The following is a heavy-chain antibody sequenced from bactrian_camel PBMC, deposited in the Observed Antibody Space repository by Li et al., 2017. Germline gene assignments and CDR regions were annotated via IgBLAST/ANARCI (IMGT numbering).Heavy chain of an antibody. J-gene: IGHJ4*01. Sequence: VQLVESGGGLVQPGGSLRLSCAASGFTFSSYWMYWVRQAPGKWLEWVSTITSGGGTTYSADSVKGRFTISRDNAKNLVYLQMNSLKSEDAAVYFCVRDGGWYGDYWGQGTQVTVS. CDR3: VRDGGWYGDY. CDR1: GFTFSSYW. D-gene: IGHD3*01. CDR2: ITSGGGTT. V-gene: IGHV3S1*01.